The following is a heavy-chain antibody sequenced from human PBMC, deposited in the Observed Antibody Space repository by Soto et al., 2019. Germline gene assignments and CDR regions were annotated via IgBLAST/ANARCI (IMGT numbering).Heavy chain of an antibody. CDR2: VNYDGRNT. Sequence: VQLLESGGDFVQSGGSLRLSCEASGFTFSDFGMSWVRQIPGKGLEWVSTVNYDGRNTHYADSVEGRFTISRDNSKNMLYLQMGSLRAEDTAIYYCAKDAGVEESLFGYWGQGTLVTVSS. V-gene: IGHV3-23*01. D-gene: IGHD3-22*01. CDR1: GFTFSDFG. CDR3: AKDAGVEESLFGY. J-gene: IGHJ4*02.